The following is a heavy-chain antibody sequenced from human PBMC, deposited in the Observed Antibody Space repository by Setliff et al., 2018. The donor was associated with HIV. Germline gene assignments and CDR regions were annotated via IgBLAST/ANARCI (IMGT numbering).Heavy chain of an antibody. CDR3: ARGVVGSYYDYVNIYYHDYIDL. CDR2: IYSNGFK. CDR1: GGSISSGSYY. Sequence: SETLSLTCTVSGGSISSGSYYWSWIRQPAGKGLEWIGHIYSNGFKNYNSSLESRVDISVDTSKNQISLKVDSVTAADTAMYFCARGVVGSYYDYVNIYYHDYIDLWGKGNAGHRLL. V-gene: IGHV4-61*09. D-gene: IGHD2-15*01. J-gene: IGHJ6*03.